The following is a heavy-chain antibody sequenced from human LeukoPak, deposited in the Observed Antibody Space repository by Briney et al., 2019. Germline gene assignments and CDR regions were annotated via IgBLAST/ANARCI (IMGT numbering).Heavy chain of an antibody. CDR2: IYSGGDT. CDR3: ASGRGRASDYYYGMDV. J-gene: IGHJ6*02. V-gene: IGHV3-53*01. D-gene: IGHD3-10*01. Sequence: GGSLRLSCAVSGFTVSSNYMSWVRQAPGKGREWVSVIYSGGDTYYADSVKGRFTISRDNSKNTLYLQMNSLRAEDTAGYYCASGRGRASDYYYGMDVWGQGTTVTVSS. CDR1: GFTVSSNY.